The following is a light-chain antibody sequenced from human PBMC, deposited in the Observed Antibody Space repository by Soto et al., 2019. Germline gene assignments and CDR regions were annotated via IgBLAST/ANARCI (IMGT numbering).Light chain of an antibody. CDR3: GTWDSSLSVGL. CDR1: SSNIGHNN. J-gene: IGLJ2*01. Sequence: QSVLTQPPSVSAAPGQKVTISCSGSSSNIGHNNVCWYQHLPGTAPNLLIFDNDKRPSGIPDRFSGSKSDTSATLDITGLQAGDEADYYCGTWDSSLSVGLFGGGTKVTVL. V-gene: IGLV1-51*01. CDR2: DND.